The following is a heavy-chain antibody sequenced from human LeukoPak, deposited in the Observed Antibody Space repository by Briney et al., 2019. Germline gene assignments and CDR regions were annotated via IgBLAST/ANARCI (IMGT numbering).Heavy chain of an antibody. V-gene: IGHV4-34*01. J-gene: IGHJ3*02. CDR3: AGGYCSDTSCYNAFDI. CDR2: INHSGST. D-gene: IGHD2-2*02. CDR1: GASFRGYY. Sequence: SETLSLTCAVYGASFRGYYWSWIRQPPGKGLEWIGEINHSGSTNYNPSLKSRVTISVDTSKNQFSLNLSSVTAAVTAVYYCAGGYCSDTSCYNAFDIWDQGAMVTVSS.